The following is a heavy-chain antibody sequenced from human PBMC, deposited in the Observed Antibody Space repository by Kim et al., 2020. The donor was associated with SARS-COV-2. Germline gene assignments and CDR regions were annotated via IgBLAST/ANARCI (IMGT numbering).Heavy chain of an antibody. V-gene: IGHV1-18*01. J-gene: IGHJ4*02. D-gene: IGHD5-18*01. CDR1: GYTFTSDG. Sequence: ASVKVSCKASGYTFTSDGISWVRQAPGQGLDWMGWISAYNGNTNYAQKLQGRVTMTTDTSTSTAYMELRSLRSDDTAVYYCARDYRSGYIFFNSDYWGQGTLVTVSS. CDR3: ARDYRSGYIFFNSDY. CDR2: ISAYNGNT.